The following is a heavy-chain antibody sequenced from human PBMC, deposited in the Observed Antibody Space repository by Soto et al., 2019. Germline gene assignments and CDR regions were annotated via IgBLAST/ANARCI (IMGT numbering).Heavy chain of an antibody. D-gene: IGHD3-10*01. Sequence: QVQLVQSGAEVKKPGASVKVSCKASGYTFTSYGISWVRQAPGQGLEWMGWISAYNGNTNYAQKLQDRVTMTTDTSKSTAYMELRSLRSDDTAVYYCASVLLWFGELLTGFDPWGQGTLVTVSS. CDR3: ASVLLWFGELLTGFDP. CDR1: GYTFTSYG. J-gene: IGHJ5*02. V-gene: IGHV1-18*01. CDR2: ISAYNGNT.